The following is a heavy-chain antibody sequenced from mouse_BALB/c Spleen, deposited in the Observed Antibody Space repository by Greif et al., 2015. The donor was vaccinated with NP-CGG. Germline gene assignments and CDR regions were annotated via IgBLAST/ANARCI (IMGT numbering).Heavy chain of an antibody. V-gene: IGHV14-3*02. CDR3: ARYHYYGYGAMDY. CDR1: GFNIKDTY. D-gene: IGHD1-2*01. Sequence: VQLQQSGAELVKPGASVKLSCTASGFNIKDTYMHWVKQRPEQGLEWIGRIDPANGNTKYDPKFQGKATITADTSSNTAYLQLSSLTSEDTAVYCCARYHYYGYGAMDYWGQGTSGTVSS. J-gene: IGHJ4*01. CDR2: IDPANGNT.